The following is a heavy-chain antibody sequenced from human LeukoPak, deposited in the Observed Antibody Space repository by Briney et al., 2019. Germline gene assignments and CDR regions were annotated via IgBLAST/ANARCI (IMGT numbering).Heavy chain of an antibody. CDR3: ARVVTDSSGYYFGYFDY. Sequence: ASVKVSCKASGGTFSSYAISWERQAPGQGLEWMGRIIPIFGTANYAQKFQGRVTITTDESTSTAYMELSSLRSEDTAVYYCARVVTDSSGYYFGYFDYWGQGTLVTVSS. D-gene: IGHD3-22*01. CDR1: GGTFSSYA. CDR2: IIPIFGTA. V-gene: IGHV1-69*05. J-gene: IGHJ4*02.